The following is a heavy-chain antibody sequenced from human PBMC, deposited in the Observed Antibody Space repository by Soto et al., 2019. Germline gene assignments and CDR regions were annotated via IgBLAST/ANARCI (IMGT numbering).Heavy chain of an antibody. J-gene: IGHJ5*02. V-gene: IGHV3-33*01. Sequence: QVQLVESGGGVVQPGRSLRLSCAASGFTFSSYGMHWVRQAPGKGLEWVAVIWYDGSYKYYADSVKGRFTISRDNSKNTLYLQMNSLRAEDTAVYYCARDALHYYDSSGYYSQTWFDPWGQGTLVTVSS. CDR1: GFTFSSYG. CDR3: ARDALHYYDSSGYYSQTWFDP. D-gene: IGHD3-22*01. CDR2: IWYDGSYK.